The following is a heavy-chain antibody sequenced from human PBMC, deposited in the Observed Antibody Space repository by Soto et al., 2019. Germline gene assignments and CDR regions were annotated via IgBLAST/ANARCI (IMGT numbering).Heavy chain of an antibody. CDR3: ARGRRWLQVFPPFFDY. Sequence: TSETLSLTCAVYGGSFSGYYWSWIRQPPGKGLEWIGEINHSGSTNYNPSLKSRVTISVDTSKYQFSLKLSSVTAADTAVYYCARGRRWLQVFPPFFDYWGQGTLVTVSS. V-gene: IGHV4-34*01. J-gene: IGHJ4*02. CDR2: INHSGST. D-gene: IGHD5-12*01. CDR1: GGSFSGYY.